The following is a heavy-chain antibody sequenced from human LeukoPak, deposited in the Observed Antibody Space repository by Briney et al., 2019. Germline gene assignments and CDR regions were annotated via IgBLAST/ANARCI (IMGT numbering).Heavy chain of an antibody. CDR1: GFTFSSYA. CDR2: ISYDGSNK. J-gene: IGHJ4*02. CDR3: ARGIYGDTRPSDY. V-gene: IGHV3-30-3*01. Sequence: AGGSLRLSCAASGFTFSSYAMHWVRQAPGKGLEWVAVISYDGSNKYYADSVKGRFTISRDNSKNTLYLQMNSLRAEDTAAYYCARGIYGDTRPSDYWGQGTLVTVSS. D-gene: IGHD4-17*01.